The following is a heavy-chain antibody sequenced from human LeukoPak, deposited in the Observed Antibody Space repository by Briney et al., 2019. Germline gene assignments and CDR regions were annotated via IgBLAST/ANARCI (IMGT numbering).Heavy chain of an antibody. CDR2: IYYSGST. D-gene: IGHD3-10*01. CDR1: GGSISSSSYY. J-gene: IGHJ4*02. CDR3: ASYKDYYGSGSSDY. V-gene: IGHV4-39*01. Sequence: PSETLSLTCTVSGGSISSSSYYWGWIRQPPGKGLEWIGSIYYSGSTYYNPSLKSRVTISVDTSKNQFSLKLSSVTAADTAVYYCASYKDYYGSGSSDYWGQGTLVTVSS.